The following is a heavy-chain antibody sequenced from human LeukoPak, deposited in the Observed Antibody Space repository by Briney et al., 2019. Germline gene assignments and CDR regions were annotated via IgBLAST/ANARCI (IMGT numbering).Heavy chain of an antibody. CDR2: FDPEDGET. D-gene: IGHD4-23*01. V-gene: IGHV1-24*01. CDR1: GYTLTELS. CDR3: ATEGDYGGNSGAFDI. J-gene: IGHJ3*02. Sequence: ASVKVSCKVSGYTLTELSTHWVRQAPGKGLEWMGGFDPEDGETIYAQKFQGRVTMTEDTSTDTAYMELSSLRSEDTAVYYCATEGDYGGNSGAFDIWGQGTMVTVSS.